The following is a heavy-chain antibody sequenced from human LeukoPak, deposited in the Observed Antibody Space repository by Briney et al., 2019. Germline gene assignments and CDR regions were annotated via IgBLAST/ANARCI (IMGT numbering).Heavy chain of an antibody. CDR2: IHYSGST. V-gene: IGHV4-61*08. Sequence: TSQTLSLTCTVSGGSISSGDYYWSWVRQPPGKGLEWIGYIHYSGSTNYNPSLKSRVTISVDTSKNQFSLKLSSVTAADTAVYYCARDGCSSTSCPSTQNWFDPWGQGTLVTVSS. CDR1: GGSISSGDYY. D-gene: IGHD2-2*01. J-gene: IGHJ5*02. CDR3: ARDGCSSTSCPSTQNWFDP.